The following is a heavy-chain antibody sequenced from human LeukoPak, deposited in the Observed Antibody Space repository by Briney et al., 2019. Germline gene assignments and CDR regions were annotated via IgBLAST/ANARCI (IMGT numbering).Heavy chain of an antibody. CDR3: ARTPTYYDFWSGPYYYYYGMDV. J-gene: IGHJ6*02. V-gene: IGHV6-1*01. CDR2: TYYRSKWYN. Sequence: SQTLSLTCAISGDSVSSNSAAWNWIRQSPSRGLEWLGRTYYRSKWYNDYVVSVKSRITINPDTSKNQFSLQLNSVTPEDTAVYYCARTPTYYDFWSGPYYYYYGMDVWGQGTTVTVSS. CDR1: GDSVSSNSAA. D-gene: IGHD3-3*01.